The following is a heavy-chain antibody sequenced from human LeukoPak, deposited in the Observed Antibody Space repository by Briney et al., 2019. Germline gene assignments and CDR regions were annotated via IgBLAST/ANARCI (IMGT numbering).Heavy chain of an antibody. J-gene: IGHJ4*02. CDR2: ISGSGGST. V-gene: IGHV3-23*01. D-gene: IGHD1/OR15-1a*01. CDR3: AKDGRYNWNNVGFDY. Sequence: PGWSLRLSCAASGFTFSSYAMSWVRQAPGKGLEWVSAISGSGGSTYYADSVKGRFTISRDNSKNTLYLQMNSLRAEDTAVYYCAKDGRYNWNNVGFDYWGQGTLVTVSS. CDR1: GFTFSSYA.